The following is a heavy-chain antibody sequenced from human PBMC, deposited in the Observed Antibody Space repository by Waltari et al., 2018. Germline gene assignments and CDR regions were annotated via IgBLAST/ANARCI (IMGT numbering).Heavy chain of an antibody. Sequence: EGQLVETGGGLIQPGGSLRLSCAASGFTVSSNYMSWVRPAPRKGLGWVSVIYSGGSTYYADSVKGRFTISRDNSKNTLYLQMNSLRAEDTAVYYCARVSPPLIVGAILIRGNAFDIWGQGTMVTVSS. V-gene: IGHV3-53*02. CDR1: GFTVSSNY. CDR2: IYSGGST. CDR3: ARVSPPLIVGAILIRGNAFDI. D-gene: IGHD1-26*01. J-gene: IGHJ3*02.